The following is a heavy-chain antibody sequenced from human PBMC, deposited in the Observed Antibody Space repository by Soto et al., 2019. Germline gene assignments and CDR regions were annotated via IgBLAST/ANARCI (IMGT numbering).Heavy chain of an antibody. V-gene: IGHV4-31*03. J-gene: IGHJ4*02. Sequence: TLSLTCTVSSGSITSVNSYWSWIRQFPGKGLEWIGYIYYSGSSYYNPSLKGRVTISEDTSKKQFSLKLNSVTAADTAVYYCARGSSGWSSIRLDDWGQGTLGTVS. CDR3: ARGSSGWSSIRLDD. D-gene: IGHD6-19*01. CDR2: IYYSGSS. CDR1: SGSITSVNSY.